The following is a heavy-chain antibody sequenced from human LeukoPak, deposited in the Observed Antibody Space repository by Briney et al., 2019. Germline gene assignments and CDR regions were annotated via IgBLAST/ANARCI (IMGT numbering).Heavy chain of an antibody. CDR3: ARGGYSMGEMIVY. CDR2: IYYSGST. V-gene: IGHV4-31*03. J-gene: IGHJ4*02. Sequence: SETLSLTCTVSGGSISSGGYYWGWIRQHPGKGLEWIGYIYYSGSTYYNPSLKSRVTISVDTSKNQFSLKLSSVTAADTAVYYCARGGYSMGEMIVYWGQGTLVTVSS. CDR1: GGSISSGGYY. D-gene: IGHD3-10*01.